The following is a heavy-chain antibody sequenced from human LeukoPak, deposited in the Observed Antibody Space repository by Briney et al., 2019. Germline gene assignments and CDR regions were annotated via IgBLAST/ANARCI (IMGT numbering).Heavy chain of an antibody. V-gene: IGHV3-74*01. D-gene: IGHD3-10*01. CDR2: VKSDGSNP. J-gene: IGHJ4*02. Sequence: GGSLRLSCAASRFSFSNYWMHWVRQAPGKGLVWVSRVKSDGSNPSYADSVKGRFTISGDNAENMLYLQMNTLGAEDTAVYYCARDIVSGSGSLDYWGQGTLVTVSS. CDR3: ARDIVSGSGSLDY. CDR1: RFSFSNYW.